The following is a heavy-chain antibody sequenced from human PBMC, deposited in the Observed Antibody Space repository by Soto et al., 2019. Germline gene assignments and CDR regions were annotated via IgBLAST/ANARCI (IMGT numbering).Heavy chain of an antibody. CDR2: ISGDSVTT. CDR1: GFTFSSYA. Sequence: GGSLRLCCAASGFTFSSYAMSWVRQAPGKGLEWVSGISGDSVTTVYADSVKGRFTISRDNSKNTLFLQMNSLRAEDTALYYCAGRYCSGGSCYSAPRDWGQGTLVTVSS. D-gene: IGHD2-15*01. V-gene: IGHV3-23*01. J-gene: IGHJ4*02. CDR3: AGRYCSGGSCYSAPRD.